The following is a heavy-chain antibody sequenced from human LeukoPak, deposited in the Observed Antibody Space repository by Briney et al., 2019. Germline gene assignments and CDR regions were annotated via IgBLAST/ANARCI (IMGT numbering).Heavy chain of an antibody. D-gene: IGHD6-6*01. CDR3: ARVPRQSIAPDY. J-gene: IGHJ4*02. CDR2: INSDGSST. Sequence: GGSLRLSCAASGFTFSSYWMHWVRQAPGKGLVWVSRINSDGSSTSYADSVKGRFTISRDNAKNTLYLQMNSLRAEDTAVYYCARVPRQSIAPDYWGKGTLVTVSS. V-gene: IGHV3-74*01. CDR1: GFTFSSYW.